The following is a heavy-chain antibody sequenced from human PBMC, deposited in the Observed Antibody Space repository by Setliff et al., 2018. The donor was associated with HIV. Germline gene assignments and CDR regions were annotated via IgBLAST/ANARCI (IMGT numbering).Heavy chain of an antibody. CDR2: ISYTGTT. CDR3: ARHVARFDYDTGGYYVSHFDY. V-gene: IGHV4-59*01. D-gene: IGHD3-22*01. J-gene: IGHJ4*02. Sequence: TLSLTCTVSGGSISNYYWGWIRQPPGKGLEWIGYISYTGTTKYNPSLKSRVTISVDTSKNQFSVRLSSVSAADTAVYFCARHVARFDYDTGGYYVSHFDYWGQGTQVTVSS. CDR1: GGSISNYY.